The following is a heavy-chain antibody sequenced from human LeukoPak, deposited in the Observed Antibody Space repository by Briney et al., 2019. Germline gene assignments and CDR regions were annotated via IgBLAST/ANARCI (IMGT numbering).Heavy chain of an antibody. CDR2: INWNGGST. V-gene: IGHV3-20*04. Sequence: GGSLRLSCAASGFTFDDYGMSWVRQAPGKGLEWVSGINWNGGSTGYADSVKGRFTISRDNAKNSLYLQMNSLRAEDTAVYYCAREGLLWFGDLPDAFDIWGQGTMVTVSS. CDR3: AREGLLWFGDLPDAFDI. D-gene: IGHD3-10*01. CDR1: GFTFDDYG. J-gene: IGHJ3*02.